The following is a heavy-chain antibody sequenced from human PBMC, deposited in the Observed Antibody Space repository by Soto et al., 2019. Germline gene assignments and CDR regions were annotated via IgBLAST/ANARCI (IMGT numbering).Heavy chain of an antibody. D-gene: IGHD3-22*01. CDR3: AKDRYLDHDSRGYLFDN. J-gene: IGHJ4*02. CDR1: GFTFNIYA. Sequence: LRLSCAASGFTFNIYAMAWVRQAPGKGLEWVSAISRYGDFTYYADSVEGRFTISRDNSKNTLYLQMNSLRAEDTALYYCAKDRYLDHDSRGYLFDNWGQGTLVTVSS. V-gene: IGHV3-23*01. CDR2: ISRYGDFT.